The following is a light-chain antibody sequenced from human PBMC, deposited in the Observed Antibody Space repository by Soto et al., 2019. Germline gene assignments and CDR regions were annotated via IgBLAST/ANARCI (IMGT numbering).Light chain of an antibody. Sequence: QSVLTQPRSVSGSPGHSVTISCTGTSSDVGGYNYVSWYQQHPGKAPKLMIYDVSKRPSGVPDRFSGSKSGNTASLTISGLQAEDEADYYCCSYAGSYTSLFGGGTKLTVL. CDR1: SSDVGGYNY. CDR3: CSYAGSYTSL. CDR2: DVS. J-gene: IGLJ2*01. V-gene: IGLV2-11*01.